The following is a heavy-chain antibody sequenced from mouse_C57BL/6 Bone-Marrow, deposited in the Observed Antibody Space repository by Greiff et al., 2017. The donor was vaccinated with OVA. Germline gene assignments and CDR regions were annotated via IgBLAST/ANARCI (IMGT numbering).Heavy chain of an antibody. J-gene: IGHJ3*01. V-gene: IGHV5-4*03. Sequence: EVNVVESGGGLVKPGGSLKLSCAASGFTFSSYAMSWVRQTPEKRLEWVATISDGGSYTYYPDNVKGRFTISRDNAKNNLYLQMSHLKSEDTAMYYCARGDLLWYAFAYWGQGTLVTVS. CDR3: ARGDLLWYAFAY. D-gene: IGHD2-1*01. CDR2: ISDGGSYT. CDR1: GFTFSSYA.